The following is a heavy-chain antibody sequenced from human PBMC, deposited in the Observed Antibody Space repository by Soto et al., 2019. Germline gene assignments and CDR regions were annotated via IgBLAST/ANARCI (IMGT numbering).Heavy chain of an antibody. J-gene: IGHJ4*02. CDR2: MYSGGTAT. CDR1: GFTVSDNY. CDR3: ARGVPVGAIGRFYFDS. V-gene: IGHV3-53*01. D-gene: IGHD1-26*01. Sequence: EVQLVESGGGLIQPGGSLILSCAASGFTVSDNYMTWVRQAPGKGLEWVSVMYSGGTATSYADSVKGRFTVSRDSSKNTVSLQLDSLRADDTAVYYCARGVPVGAIGRFYFDSWGQGTLVTVSS.